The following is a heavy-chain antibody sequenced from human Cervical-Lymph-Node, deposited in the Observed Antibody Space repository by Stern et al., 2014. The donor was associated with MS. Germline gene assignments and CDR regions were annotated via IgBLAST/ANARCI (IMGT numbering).Heavy chain of an antibody. CDR3: AKVKWLHDLWSGYCDN. CDR1: GFTFRNYS. Sequence: VQLVQSGGRVVQPGKSLRLSCEASGFTFRNYSIQWVRQAPGKGLEWLAFLAYDGSQEFYADSLKGRFTISRDNSKNTLYLQMSSLRPEDTAVYYCAKVKWLHDLWSGYCDNWGQGTLVTVSS. D-gene: IGHD3-3*01. CDR2: LAYDGSQE. V-gene: IGHV3-30*04. J-gene: IGHJ4*02.